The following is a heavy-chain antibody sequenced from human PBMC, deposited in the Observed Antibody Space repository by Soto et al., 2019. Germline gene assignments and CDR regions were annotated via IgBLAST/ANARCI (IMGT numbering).Heavy chain of an antibody. CDR3: AHRLRVTYYYDSSGYSNWFDP. CDR2: IYWDDDK. Sequence: SGPTLVNPTQTLTLTCTFSGFSLSTSGVGVGWIRQPPGKALEWLALIYWDDDKRYSPSLKSRLTITKDTSKNQVVLTMTNMDPVDTATYYCAHRLRVTYYYDSSGYSNWFDPWGQGTLVPVSS. J-gene: IGHJ5*02. CDR1: GFSLSTSGVG. D-gene: IGHD3-22*01. V-gene: IGHV2-5*02.